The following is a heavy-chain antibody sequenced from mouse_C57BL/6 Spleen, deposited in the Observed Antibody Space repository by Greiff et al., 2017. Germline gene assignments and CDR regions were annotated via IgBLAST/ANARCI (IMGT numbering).Heavy chain of an antibody. J-gene: IGHJ2*01. Sequence: VQLQQSGAELAKPGASVKLSCKASGYTFTSYWMHWVKQRPGQGLEWIGYINPSSGYTKYNQKFKDKATLTAYKSSSTAYMQLSSLTYEVSAVYYCARSGLYYFDYWGQGTTLTVSS. CDR1: GYTFTSYW. V-gene: IGHV1-7*01. CDR3: ARSGLYYFDY. CDR2: INPSSGYT. D-gene: IGHD3-1*01.